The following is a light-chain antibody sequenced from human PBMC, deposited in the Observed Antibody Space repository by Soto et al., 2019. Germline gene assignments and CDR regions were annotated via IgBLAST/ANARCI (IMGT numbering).Light chain of an antibody. J-gene: IGKJ1*01. CDR1: QSVSSN. CDR2: GAS. CDR3: QQYGSSGT. V-gene: IGKV3-15*01. Sequence: EIVMTQSPATLSVSPGERATLSCRASQSVSSNLAWYQQKPGQAPSLLIYGASTRATGTPARFSGSGSGTEFTLTISNLQSEDFAVYHCQQYGSSGTFGQGTKVDIK.